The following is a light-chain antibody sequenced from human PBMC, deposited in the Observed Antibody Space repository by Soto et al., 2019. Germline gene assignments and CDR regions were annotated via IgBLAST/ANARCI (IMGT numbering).Light chain of an antibody. Sequence: QSVLTQPASVSGSPGQWITISCTGTSSDVGSYNYVSWYQQRPGKAPQLIIFEVSRRPSRVSDRFSGSKSGNTASLTISGLQAEDEGDFYCCSYAGNGAWVFGGGTKLTVL. V-gene: IGLV2-23*02. CDR2: EVS. CDR3: CSYAGNGAWV. CDR1: SSDVGSYNY. J-gene: IGLJ3*02.